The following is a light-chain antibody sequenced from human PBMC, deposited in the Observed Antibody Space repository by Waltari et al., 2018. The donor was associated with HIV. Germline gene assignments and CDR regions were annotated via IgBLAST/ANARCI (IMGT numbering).Light chain of an antibody. CDR3: QSYDSSLSWV. CDR2: GNS. V-gene: IGLV1-40*01. J-gene: IGLJ3*02. Sequence: QSVLTQPPSVSGAPGPRVTISCPGSSSNIGAGSDVHWYQPLPGTAPKLLIYGNSNRPSGVPDRFSGSKSGTSASLAITGLQAEDEADYYCQSYDSSLSWVFGGGTKLTVL. CDR1: SSNIGAGSD.